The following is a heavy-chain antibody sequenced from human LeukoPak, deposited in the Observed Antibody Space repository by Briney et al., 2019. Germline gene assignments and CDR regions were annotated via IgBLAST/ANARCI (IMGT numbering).Heavy chain of an antibody. CDR2: IIPIFGTA. J-gene: IGHJ4*02. D-gene: IGHD3-10*01. CDR1: GGTFSIYA. CDR3: ARTGEGSYYFDY. Sequence: SVKVSCKASGGTFSIYAISWVRQAPGQGLEWMGGIIPIFGTANYAQKFQGRVTITADKSTSTAYMELSSLRSEDTAVYYCARTGEGSYYFDYWGQGTLVTVSS. V-gene: IGHV1-69*06.